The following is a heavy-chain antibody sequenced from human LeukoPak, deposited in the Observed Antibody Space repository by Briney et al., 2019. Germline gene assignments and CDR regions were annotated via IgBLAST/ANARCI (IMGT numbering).Heavy chain of an antibody. CDR2: INHSGST. D-gene: IGHD3-9*01. V-gene: IGHV4-34*01. Sequence: SETLSLTCAVYGGFFNDYYWTWIRQPPGKGLECIGEINHSGSTNYNPSLKSRVTISLDTSKNQFSLKLSSVTAADTAVYYCARNGLDYDILTGYYSCAFDIWGQGTMVTVSS. CDR1: GGFFNDYY. J-gene: IGHJ3*02. CDR3: ARNGLDYDILTGYYSCAFDI.